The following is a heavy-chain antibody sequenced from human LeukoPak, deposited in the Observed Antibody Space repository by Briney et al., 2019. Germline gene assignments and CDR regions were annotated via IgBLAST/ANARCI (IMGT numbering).Heavy chain of an antibody. D-gene: IGHD2-8*01. J-gene: IGHJ4*02. CDR3: AKDRLVLMVYADY. CDR1: GFTFTNYG. V-gene: IGHV3-33*06. CDR2: IWYDGSNK. Sequence: GRSLRLSCAASGFTFTNYGMNWVRQAPGKGLEWVAIIWYDGSNKYYADSVKGRYTISRDNSKNTLYLQMNSLRAEDTAVYYCAKDRLVLMVYADYWGQGTLVTVSS.